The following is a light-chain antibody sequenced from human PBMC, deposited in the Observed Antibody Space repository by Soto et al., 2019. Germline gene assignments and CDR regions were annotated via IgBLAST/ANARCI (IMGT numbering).Light chain of an antibody. CDR1: SGHSSYI. V-gene: IGLV4-60*02. CDR2: LEGSGSY. CDR3: ETWDSNTVV. J-gene: IGLJ2*01. Sequence: QSVLTQSSSASASLGSSVKLTCTLSSGHSSYIIAWHQQQPGKAPRYLMKLEGSGSYNKVSGVPDRFSGSSSGADRYLTISNLQFEDEADYYCETWDSNTVVFGGGTKLTVL.